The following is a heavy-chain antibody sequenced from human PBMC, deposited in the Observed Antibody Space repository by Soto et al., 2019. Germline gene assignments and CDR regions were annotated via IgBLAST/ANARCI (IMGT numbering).Heavy chain of an antibody. CDR2: INHSGST. D-gene: IGHD6-6*01. CDR1: GGSFSGYY. V-gene: IGHV4-34*01. Sequence: SETLSLTCAVYGGSFSGYYWSWIRKPPGKGLEWIGEINHSGSTNYNPSLKSRVTISVDTSKNQFSLKLSSVTAADTAVYYCARSSIAARRGNFDYWGQGTLVTVSS. CDR3: ARSSIAARRGNFDY. J-gene: IGHJ4*02.